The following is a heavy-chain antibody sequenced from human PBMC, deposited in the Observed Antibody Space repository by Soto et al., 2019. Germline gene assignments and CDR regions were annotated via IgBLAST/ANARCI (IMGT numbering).Heavy chain of an antibody. D-gene: IGHD1-7*01. Sequence: ASVKVSCKASGYTFTGYAMHWVRQAPGQRLEWMGWINAGNGNTKYSQKFQGRVTITRDTSASTAYMELSSLRSEDTAVYYCATQGFGTLHGLVDVWGQGTTVTVSS. CDR3: ATQGFGTLHGLVDV. CDR2: INAGNGNT. J-gene: IGHJ6*02. V-gene: IGHV1-3*01. CDR1: GYTFTGYA.